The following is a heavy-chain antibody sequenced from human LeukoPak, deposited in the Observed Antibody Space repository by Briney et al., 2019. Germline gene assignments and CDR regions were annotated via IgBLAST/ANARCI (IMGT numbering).Heavy chain of an antibody. CDR3: ASASSPTTYCGGGCYSGYYYGMDV. D-gene: IGHD2-21*02. J-gene: IGHJ6*02. V-gene: IGHV1-69*04. CDR2: IIPILGIA. CDR1: GGTFSSYA. Sequence: SVKVSCKASGGTFSSYAISWVRQAPGQGLEWMGRIIPILGIANYAQKFQGRVTITADKSTSTAYMELSSLRSEDTAVYYCASASSPTTYCGGGCYSGYYYGMDVWGQGTTVTVSS.